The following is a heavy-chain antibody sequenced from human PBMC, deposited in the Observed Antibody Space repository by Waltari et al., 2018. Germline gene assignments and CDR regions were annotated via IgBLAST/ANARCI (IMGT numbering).Heavy chain of an antibody. J-gene: IGHJ4*02. CDR1: GSTFSSYS. V-gene: IGHV3-23*01. D-gene: IGHD3-16*01. CDR3: AKARSPWGAIDY. Sequence: EVQLLESGGGLVRPGGALRLPCAASGSTFSSYSLTWVRQAPGKGLEWVSAISGSGGSTYYADSVKGRFTISRDNSKNTLYLQMNSLRAEDTAVYYCAKARSPWGAIDYWGQGTLVTVSS. CDR2: ISGSGGST.